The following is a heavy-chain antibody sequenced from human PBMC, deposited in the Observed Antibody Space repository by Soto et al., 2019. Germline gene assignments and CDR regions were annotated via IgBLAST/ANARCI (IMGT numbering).Heavy chain of an antibody. CDR2: IKSKTDGGTT. CDR1: GFTFSNAW. J-gene: IGHJ4*02. CDR3: TVELWYYDSSGYHY. D-gene: IGHD3-22*01. V-gene: IGHV3-15*01. Sequence: LRLSCAASGFTFSNAWMSWVRQAPGKGLEWVGRIKSKTDGGTTDYAAPVKGRFTISRDDSKNTLYLQMNSLKTEDTAVYYCTVELWYYDSSGYHYWGQGTLVTVSS.